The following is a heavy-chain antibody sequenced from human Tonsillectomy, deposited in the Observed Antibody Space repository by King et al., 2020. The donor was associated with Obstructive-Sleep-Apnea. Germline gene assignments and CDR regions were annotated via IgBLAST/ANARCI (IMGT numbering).Heavy chain of an antibody. J-gene: IGHJ1*01. D-gene: IGHD4-17*01. V-gene: IGHV3-23*04. CDR2: ISGNGGST. CDR3: AKEIGDYSEYFQH. CDR1: GFTFSSYA. Sequence: VQLVESGGGLVQPGGSLRLSCAASGFTFSSYAMTWVRQAPGKGLEWVSTISGNGGSTYYADSVKGRFTISRDNSKNTLYLQMNSLRAEDTAVYYCAKEIGDYSEYFQHWGQGTLLTVSS.